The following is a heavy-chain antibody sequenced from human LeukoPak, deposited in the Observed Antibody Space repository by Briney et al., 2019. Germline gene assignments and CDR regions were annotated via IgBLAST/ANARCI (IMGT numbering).Heavy chain of an antibody. D-gene: IGHD6-13*01. CDR1: GYTLTGYY. J-gene: IGHJ4*02. V-gene: IGHV1-2*02. Sequence: GASVKVSCKASGYTLTGYYMHWVRQAPGQGLEWMGWINPNSGGTNYAQKFQGRVTMTRDTSISTAYMELSRLRSDDTAVYYCARDSGIAANFDYWGQGTLVTVSS. CDR3: ARDSGIAANFDY. CDR2: INPNSGGT.